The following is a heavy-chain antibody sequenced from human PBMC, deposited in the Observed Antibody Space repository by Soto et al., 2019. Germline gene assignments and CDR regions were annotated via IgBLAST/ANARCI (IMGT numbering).Heavy chain of an antibody. Sequence: PDTLSLTCIFFGLSMNSYYLSLIRQPPEKGLEWIGYIYYSGTTNYNPSLKSRVTISVDTSKNQFSLILTSVTAADTAVYYCARGSGGNRWYYDYWGQGTLVTVSS. J-gene: IGHJ4*02. CDR1: GLSMNSYY. CDR2: IYYSGTT. D-gene: IGHD2-15*01. CDR3: ARGSGGNRWYYDY. V-gene: IGHV4-59*01.